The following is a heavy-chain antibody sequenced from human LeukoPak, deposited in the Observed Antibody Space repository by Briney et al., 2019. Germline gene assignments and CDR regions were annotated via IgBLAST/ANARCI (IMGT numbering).Heavy chain of an antibody. CDR1: GFTFSSYA. CDR3: ADDCSGGSCLDY. Sequence: GGSLRLSCAASGFTFSSYAMSWVRQAPGKGLEWVSAISGSGGSTYCADSVKGRFTISRDNSKNTLYLQMNSLRAEDTAVYYCADDCSGGSCLDYWGQGTLVTVSS. J-gene: IGHJ4*02. V-gene: IGHV3-23*01. CDR2: ISGSGGST. D-gene: IGHD2-15*01.